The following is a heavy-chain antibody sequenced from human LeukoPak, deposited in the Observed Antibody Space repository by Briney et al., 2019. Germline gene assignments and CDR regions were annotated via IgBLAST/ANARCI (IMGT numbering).Heavy chain of an antibody. CDR3: ARQFPTATEGFDI. CDR1: GGSISSSNFY. Sequence: SETLSLTCTVSGGSISSSNFYWVWIRQPPGKGLEWIGSSYYGGSTYYHPPLRSRVTISVVTSKNQCPLKLSSVTAADTAVYYWARQFPTATEGFDIWGQGTMVTVSS. CDR2: SYYGGST. V-gene: IGHV4-39*01. J-gene: IGHJ3*02. D-gene: IGHD2-2*01.